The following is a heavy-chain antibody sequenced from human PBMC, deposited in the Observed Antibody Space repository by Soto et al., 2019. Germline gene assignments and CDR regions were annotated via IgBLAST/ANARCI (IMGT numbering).Heavy chain of an antibody. CDR1: GFTVSSNY. Sequence: GGSLRLSCAASGFTVSSNYMNWVRQAPGKGLEWVSVIYSGGSTYYADSVKGRFTISRDNSKNTLYLQMNSLRAEDTAVYYCARDLARWGEGFDYWGQGTLVTVSS. V-gene: IGHV3-53*01. CDR3: ARDLARWGEGFDY. J-gene: IGHJ4*02. CDR2: IYSGGST. D-gene: IGHD3-16*01.